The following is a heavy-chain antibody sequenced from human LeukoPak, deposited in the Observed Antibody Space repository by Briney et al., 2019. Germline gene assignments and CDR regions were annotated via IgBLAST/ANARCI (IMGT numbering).Heavy chain of an antibody. CDR2: LTGSGDNT. J-gene: IGHJ4*02. CDR1: GFVFSGHA. D-gene: IGHD3-22*01. V-gene: IGHV3-23*01. CDR3: AKDRNIISTSYDY. Sequence: GGSLRLSCAASGFVFSGHAMNWVRQAPGKGLEWVSSLTGSGDNTYYADSVRGRFTVSRDNSKKALYLQMNSLRAEDTAIYFCAKDRNIISTSYDYWGQGTQVTVSP.